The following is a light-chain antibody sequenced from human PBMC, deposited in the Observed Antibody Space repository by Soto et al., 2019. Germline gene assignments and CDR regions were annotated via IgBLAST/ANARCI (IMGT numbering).Light chain of an antibody. Sequence: DIQMTQSPSSLSASVGDRVTITCRASQSISSYLNWFQQKPGKAPKLLIYAASSLQSGVPSRFSGSASGTDFALTISVLQPEDFATYFCQQSYSTWTFGQGTKVEFE. CDR1: QSISSY. CDR2: AAS. CDR3: QQSYSTWT. V-gene: IGKV1-39*01. J-gene: IGKJ1*01.